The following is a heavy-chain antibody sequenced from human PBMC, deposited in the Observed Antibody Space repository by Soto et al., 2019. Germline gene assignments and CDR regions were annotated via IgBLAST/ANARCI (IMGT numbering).Heavy chain of an antibody. Sequence: QVQLVESGGGLVKPGGSPRLSCAASGLTFRDYYTSWIRQAPGKGLEWVSYITSSGSYTKYEDSVQGRFTISRNNAKNSLYLQMNSLRAEDTAVYYCARELDGIDVWGQGTTVTVSS. J-gene: IGHJ6*02. CDR2: ITSSGSYT. CDR1: GLTFRDYY. CDR3: ARELDGIDV. V-gene: IGHV3-11*05.